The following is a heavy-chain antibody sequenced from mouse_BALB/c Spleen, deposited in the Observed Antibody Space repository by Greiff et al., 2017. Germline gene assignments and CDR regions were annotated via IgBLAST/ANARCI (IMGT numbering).Heavy chain of an antibody. V-gene: IGHV2-9*02. Sequence: VKLVESGPGLVAPSQSLSITCTVSGFSLTSYGVHWVRQPPGKGLEWLGVIWAGGSTNYNSALMSRLSISKDNSKSQVFLKMNSLQTDDTAMYYCARVGIYDGPFAYWGQGTLVTVSA. J-gene: IGHJ3*01. D-gene: IGHD2-3*01. CDR3: ARVGIYDGPFAY. CDR2: IWAGGST. CDR1: GFSLTSYG.